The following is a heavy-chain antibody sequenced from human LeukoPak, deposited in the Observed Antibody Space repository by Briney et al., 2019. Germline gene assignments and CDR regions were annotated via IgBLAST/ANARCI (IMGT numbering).Heavy chain of an antibody. D-gene: IGHD1-26*01. V-gene: IGHV4-34*01. CDR1: GGSFSGYY. J-gene: IGHJ4*02. Sequence: PSETLSLTCAVYGGSFSGYYWSWIRQPPGKGLEWIGEINHSGSTNYNPSLKSRVTISIDTSRNQFSLKLSSVTAADTAMYYCARGVWGLLPPFDYWGQGALVAVSS. CDR3: ARGVWGLLPPFDY. CDR2: INHSGST.